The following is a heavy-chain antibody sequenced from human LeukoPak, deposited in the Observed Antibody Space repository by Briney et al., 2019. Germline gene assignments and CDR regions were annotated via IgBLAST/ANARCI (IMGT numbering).Heavy chain of an antibody. V-gene: IGHV3-7*01. CDR1: GFTVSSNY. Sequence: GGSLRLSCAASGFTVSSNYMSWVRQAPGKGLEWVANIKHDGSEQYYVDSVKGRFTISRDNAKNLLYLQMNSLRAEDTAVYYCARDKIVGATYFDSWGQGTLVTVSS. D-gene: IGHD1-26*01. J-gene: IGHJ4*02. CDR3: ARDKIVGATYFDS. CDR2: IKHDGSEQ.